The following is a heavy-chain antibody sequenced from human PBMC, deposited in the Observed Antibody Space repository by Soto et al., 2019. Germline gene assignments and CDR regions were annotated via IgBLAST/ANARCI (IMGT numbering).Heavy chain of an antibody. CDR1: GGSFSGYY. CDR2: INHSGST. V-gene: IGHV4-34*01. CDR3: ARSYGSGNFYYHYYGMDV. J-gene: IGHJ6*02. Sequence: SETVSLTCAVYGGSFSGYYWSWIRQPPGKGLEWIGEINHSGSTNYNPSLKSRVTISADTSKNQFSLKLSSVTAADTAVYYCARSYGSGNFYYHYYGMDVWGQGTTVTVSS. D-gene: IGHD3-10*01.